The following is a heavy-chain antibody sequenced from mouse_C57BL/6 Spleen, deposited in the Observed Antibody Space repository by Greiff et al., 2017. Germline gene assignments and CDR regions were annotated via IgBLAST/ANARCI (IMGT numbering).Heavy chain of an antibody. Sequence: VQLQQSGAELVKPGASVKLSCTASGFNIKDYYMHWVKQRTEQGLEWIGRIDPEDGETKYAPKFKGKATITADTSSNTAYLQLSSLTSEDAAVYYGTRDDGYALDYWGQGTTLTVSS. V-gene: IGHV14-2*01. CDR3: TRDDGYALDY. CDR1: GFNIKDYY. CDR2: IDPEDGET. D-gene: IGHD2-3*01. J-gene: IGHJ2*01.